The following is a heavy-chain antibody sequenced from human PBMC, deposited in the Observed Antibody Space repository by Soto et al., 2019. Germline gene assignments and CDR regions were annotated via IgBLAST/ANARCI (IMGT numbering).Heavy chain of an antibody. V-gene: IGHV4-31*03. D-gene: IGHD3-22*01. CDR3: ARGLRSYYCDY. Sequence: QVQLQESGPGLVKPSQTLSLTCTVSGASISSGSYWTWIRQHPGKGLEWIGYIYYNGNTFYNPSLKSRLTISLDTPKTQFSLKLSSVTAADAAVYYCARGLRSYYCDYWGQATLVTVSS. CDR2: IYYNGNT. CDR1: GASISSGSY. J-gene: IGHJ4*02.